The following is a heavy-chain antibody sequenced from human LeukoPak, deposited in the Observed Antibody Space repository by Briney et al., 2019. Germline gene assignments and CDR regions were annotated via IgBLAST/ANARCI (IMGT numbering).Heavy chain of an antibody. V-gene: IGHV1-18*01. CDR1: GYPFTNYG. J-gene: IGHJ3*02. CDR2: ISTYNGNT. D-gene: IGHD3-3*01. CDR3: ARDGVAWSAFDI. Sequence: ASVKVSCKASGYPFTNYGITWVRQAPGQGLEWMGWISTYNGNTNYAQKFQGRVTMTTDTSTSTAYMELRSLRSDDTAVYYCARDGVAWSAFDIWGQGTMVTVSS.